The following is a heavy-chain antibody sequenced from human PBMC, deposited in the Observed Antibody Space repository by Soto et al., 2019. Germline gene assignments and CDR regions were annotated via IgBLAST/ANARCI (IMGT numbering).Heavy chain of an antibody. D-gene: IGHD2-21*01. CDR3: AKMAVMDPWSYSFDY. Sequence: EVQVLESGGGLVQPGGSLRLSCAATGFTFSDFAMSWVRQAPGKGLEWVSRIYGGGNGPHYADSVKGRVTISRDNSKNTLYLQMHSMRAEETAVYYCAKMAVMDPWSYSFDYWGQGTLVTVSS. CDR1: GFTFSDFA. V-gene: IGHV3-23*01. J-gene: IGHJ4*02. CDR2: IYGGGNGP.